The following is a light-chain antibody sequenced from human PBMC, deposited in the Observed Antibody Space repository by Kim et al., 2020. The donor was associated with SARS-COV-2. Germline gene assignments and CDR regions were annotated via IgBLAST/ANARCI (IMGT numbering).Light chain of an antibody. CDR1: QDISNH. CDR2: QAS. Sequence: DIQMTQSPSSLSASVGDRVTITCQASQDISNHLNWYKQKPGKAPKLLIYQASNLQTGVPSRFNGSGYGTDFTFTISSLQPEDIATYYCQQYDNLRMYTFGQGTKLEI. J-gene: IGKJ2*01. V-gene: IGKV1-33*01. CDR3: QQYDNLRMYT.